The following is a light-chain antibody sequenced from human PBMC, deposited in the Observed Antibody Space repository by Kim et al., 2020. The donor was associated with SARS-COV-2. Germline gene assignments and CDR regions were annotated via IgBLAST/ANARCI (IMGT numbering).Light chain of an antibody. J-gene: IGLJ1*01. CDR1: STDVGSFTY. Sequence: QSALTQPASVSGSPGQSITISCTGTSTDVGSFTYVSWYQQHPGNAPKLIIYEVTKRPSGVSSRFSGSKSGNTASLTIAGLQDEDESDYFCSSYTTISTYVSGTGTKVTVL. CDR2: EVT. CDR3: SSYTTISTYV. V-gene: IGLV2-14*01.